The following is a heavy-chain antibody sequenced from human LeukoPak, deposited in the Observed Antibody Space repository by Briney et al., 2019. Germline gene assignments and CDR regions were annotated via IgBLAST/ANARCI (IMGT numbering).Heavy chain of an antibody. CDR2: IYYSGST. D-gene: IGHD6-6*01. CDR1: GGSISSGSYY. J-gene: IGHJ3*02. V-gene: IGHV4-61*10. Sequence: PSETLSLTCTVSGGSISSGSYYWSWIRQPAGKGLEGIGYIYYSGSTNYNPSLKSRVTISVDTSKNQSSLKLSSVTAADTAVYYCARTIAARPIGAFDIWGQGTMVTVSS. CDR3: ARTIAARPIGAFDI.